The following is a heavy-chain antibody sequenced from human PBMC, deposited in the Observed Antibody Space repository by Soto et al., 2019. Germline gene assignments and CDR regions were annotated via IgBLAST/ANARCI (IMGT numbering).Heavy chain of an antibody. CDR1: GGTFSSYA. CDR2: SIPIFGTA. Sequence: QVQLVQSGAEVKKPGSSVKVSCKASGGTFSSYAISWVRQAPGQGLEWMGGSIPIFGTANYAQKFQGRVTITADKSTSTAYMELSSLRSEDTAVYYCARSRYYYDSSGYYFQHWGQGTLVTVSS. D-gene: IGHD3-22*01. V-gene: IGHV1-69*06. J-gene: IGHJ1*01. CDR3: ARSRYYYDSSGYYFQH.